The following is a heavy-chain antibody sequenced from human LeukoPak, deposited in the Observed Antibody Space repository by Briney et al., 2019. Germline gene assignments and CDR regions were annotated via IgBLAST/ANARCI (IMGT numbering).Heavy chain of an antibody. CDR2: ISAYNGNT. V-gene: IGHV1-18*04. J-gene: IGHJ3*02. CDR3: ARSLSPSYDYVWGSYRYPAFDI. D-gene: IGHD3-16*02. Sequence: GASVKVSCKAPGYTFTSYGISWVRQAPGQGLEWMGWISAYNGNTNYAQKLQGRVTMTTDTSTSTAYMELRSLRSDDTAVYYCARSLSPSYDYVWGSYRYPAFDIWGQGTMVTVSS. CDR1: GYTFTSYG.